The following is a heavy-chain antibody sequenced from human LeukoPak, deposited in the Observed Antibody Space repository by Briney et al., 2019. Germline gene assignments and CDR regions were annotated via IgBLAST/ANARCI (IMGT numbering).Heavy chain of an antibody. CDR1: GFTFNSSG. V-gene: IGHV3-30*19. J-gene: IGHJ6*02. D-gene: IGHD6-13*01. CDR3: ARDVVGSSNNGMDV. CDR2: ISYDGSNK. Sequence: PGGSLRLSCAASGFTFNSSGIHWVRQAPGKGLEWVAVISYDGSNKYYADSVKGRFTISRDNSKNTLYLQMNSLRAEDTAVYYCARDVVGSSNNGMDVWGQGTTVTVSS.